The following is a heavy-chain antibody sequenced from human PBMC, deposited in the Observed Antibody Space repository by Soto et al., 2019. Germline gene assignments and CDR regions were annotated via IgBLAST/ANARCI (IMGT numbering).Heavy chain of an antibody. CDR3: TKDEGYCCSISCKDAFDY. D-gene: IGHD2-2*01. J-gene: IGHJ3*01. Sequence: EVQLVESGGGLVQPGRSLRLSCAASGFTFVDYAMHWVRQAPGQGLEWVSGISWDGGYKGYADSVKGRFTISRDNAKKSLYLEKNSLRVEDTALYYCTKDEGYCCSISCKDAFDYWGQGTMVTVS. V-gene: IGHV3-9*01. CDR1: GFTFVDYA. CDR2: ISWDGGYK.